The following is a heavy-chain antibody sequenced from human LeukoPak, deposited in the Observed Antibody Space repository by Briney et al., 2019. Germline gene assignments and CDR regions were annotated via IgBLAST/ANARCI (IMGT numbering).Heavy chain of an antibody. CDR2: INGYNGNT. V-gene: IGHV1-18*01. CDR3: ARGLDAASGLANFDY. D-gene: IGHD1-1*01. CDR1: GYTFSYFG. Sequence: ASVRVSCKGSGYTFSYFGINWVRQAPGQGLEWMGWINGYNGNTNYAQKSEGRLSLTTDTATSTVYMELKNLTSDDTAVYFCARGLDAASGLANFDYWGQGTLITVSS. J-gene: IGHJ4*02.